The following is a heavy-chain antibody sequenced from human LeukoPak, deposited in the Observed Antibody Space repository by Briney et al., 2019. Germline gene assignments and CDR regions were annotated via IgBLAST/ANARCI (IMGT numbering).Heavy chain of an antibody. CDR3: ARFGNYDILTGAHDAFDI. D-gene: IGHD3-9*01. J-gene: IGHJ3*02. V-gene: IGHV3-66*01. CDR2: IYSGGST. CDR1: GFTVSSNY. Sequence: GGSLRLSCAASGFTVSSNYMSWVRQAPGKGLEWVSVIYSGGSTYYADSVKGRFTISRDNSKNTLYLQMNSLGAEDTAVYYCARFGNYDILTGAHDAFDIWGQGTMVTVSS.